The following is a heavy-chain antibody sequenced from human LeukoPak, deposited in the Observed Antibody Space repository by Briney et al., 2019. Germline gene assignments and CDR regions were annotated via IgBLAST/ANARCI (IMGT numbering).Heavy chain of an antibody. CDR1: GYSFTSYW. CDR3: ARVAVAGTNYYYGMDV. D-gene: IGHD6-19*01. CDR2: IYPGDSDT. Sequence: GESLKISCKGSGYSFTSYWIGWVRQMPGKGLEWMGIIYPGDSDTRYSPSFQGQVTISADKSISTAYLQWSSLKASDTAMYYCARVAVAGTNYYYGMDVWGPGTTVTVSS. J-gene: IGHJ6*02. V-gene: IGHV5-51*01.